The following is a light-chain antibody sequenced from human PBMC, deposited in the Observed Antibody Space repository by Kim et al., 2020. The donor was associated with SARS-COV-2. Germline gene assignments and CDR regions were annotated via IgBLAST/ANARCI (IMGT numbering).Light chain of an antibody. J-gene: IGKJ4*01. V-gene: IGKV1-9*01. CDR1: QDITTS. CDR3: HQLYRYPLT. Sequence: AFVGDRVTITCRASQDITTSLAWYQHKPGRAPNFLMYGGNTLQNGLPSRFSGSGSGTEFTLTISGLQPEDSATYYCHQLYRYPLTFGGGTKVDIK. CDR2: GGN.